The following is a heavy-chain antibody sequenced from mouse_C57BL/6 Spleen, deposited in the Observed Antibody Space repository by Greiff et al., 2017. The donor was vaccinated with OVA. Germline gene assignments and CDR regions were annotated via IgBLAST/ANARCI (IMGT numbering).Heavy chain of an antibody. V-gene: IGHV6-6*01. CDR3: TRGRDYGGAMDY. CDR2: IRNKANNHAT. J-gene: IGHJ4*01. D-gene: IGHD2-4*01. CDR1: GFTFSDAW. Sequence: EVKVEESGGGLVQPGGSMKLSCAASGFTFSDAWMDWVRQSPEKGLEWVAEIRNKANNHATYYAESVKGRFTISRDDSKSSVYLQMNSLRAEDTGIYYCTRGRDYGGAMDYWGQGTSVTVSS.